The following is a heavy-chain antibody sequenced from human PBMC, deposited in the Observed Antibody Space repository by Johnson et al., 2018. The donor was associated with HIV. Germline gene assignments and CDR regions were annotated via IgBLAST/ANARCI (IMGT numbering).Heavy chain of an antibody. CDR3: ARDPMVRGAGGFDI. CDR2: IRYDGSNK. Sequence: QEQLVESGGGVVQPGGSLRLSCAASGFTFSSYGMHWVRQAPGKGLEWVAFIRYDGSNKYYADSVKGRFTISRDNSKNTLYLQMNSLRAEDTAVYYCARDPMVRGAGGFDIWGQGTMVTVSS. J-gene: IGHJ3*02. CDR1: GFTFSSYG. D-gene: IGHD3-10*01. V-gene: IGHV3-30*02.